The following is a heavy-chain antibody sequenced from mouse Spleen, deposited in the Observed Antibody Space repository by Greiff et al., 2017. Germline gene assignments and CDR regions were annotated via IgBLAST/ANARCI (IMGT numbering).Heavy chain of an antibody. Sequence: QVHVKQSGAELAKPGASVKLSCKASGYTFTSYWMHWVKQRPGQGLEWIGYINPSSGYTKYNQKFKDKATLTADKSSSTAYMQLSSLTYEDSAVYYCARDYYSNYFDYWGQGTTLTVSS. D-gene: IGHD2-5*01. CDR3: ARDYYSNYFDY. CDR2: INPSSGYT. V-gene: IGHV1-7*01. CDR1: GYTFTSYW. J-gene: IGHJ2*01.